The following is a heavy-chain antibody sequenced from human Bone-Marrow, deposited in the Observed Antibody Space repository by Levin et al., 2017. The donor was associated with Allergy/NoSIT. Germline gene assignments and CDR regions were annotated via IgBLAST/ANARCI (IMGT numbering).Heavy chain of an antibody. CDR2: ISAYNGNT. J-gene: IGHJ5*02. D-gene: IGHD2-2*02. CDR3: ARWSHLGDIVVVPAAISYNWFDP. V-gene: IGHV1-18*01. Sequence: GGSLRLSCKASGSTFTSYGISWVRQAPGQGLEWMGWISAYNGNTNYAQKLQGRVTMTTDTSTSTAYMELRSLRSDDTAVYYCARWSHLGDIVVVPAAISYNWFDPWGQGTLVTVSS. CDR1: GSTFTSYG.